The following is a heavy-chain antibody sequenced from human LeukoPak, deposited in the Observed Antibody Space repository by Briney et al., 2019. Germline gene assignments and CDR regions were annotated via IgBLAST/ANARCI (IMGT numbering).Heavy chain of an antibody. CDR1: GFTFSNNG. V-gene: IGHV3-33*03. J-gene: IGHJ4*02. CDR3: AKDSSTETPGFFDY. Sequence: GGSLRLSCAASGFTFSNNGMVWVRQAPGKGLEWVALIWYDGSKKYYADSAKGRFAISRDNSKNTVYLQMNDMRVEDTAVYYCAKDSSTETPGFFDYWGRGTLVIVSS. D-gene: IGHD4-17*01. CDR2: IWYDGSKK.